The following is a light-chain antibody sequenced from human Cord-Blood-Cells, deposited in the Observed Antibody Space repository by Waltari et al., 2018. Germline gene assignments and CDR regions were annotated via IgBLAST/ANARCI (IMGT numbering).Light chain of an antibody. CDR2: GKN. CDR3: NSRDSSGNHVV. CDR1: TLSSPC. V-gene: IGLV3-19*01. Sequence: SSELTQYPAVSVALGQTVRTTCHGHTLSSPCALWYQQKPGKAPVLVIYGKNTRPSGIPDRFSGSSSGNTASLTITGAQAEDEANYYCNSRDSSGNHVVFGGGTKLTVL. J-gene: IGLJ2*01.